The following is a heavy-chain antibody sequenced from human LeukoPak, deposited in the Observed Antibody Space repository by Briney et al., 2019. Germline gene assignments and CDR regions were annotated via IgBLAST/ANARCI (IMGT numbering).Heavy chain of an antibody. CDR2: IIPIFGTA. CDR3: ARGANIVATIVGGGGDGGENYFDY. D-gene: IGHD5-12*01. J-gene: IGHJ4*02. Sequence: ASVKVSCKASGGTFSSYAINWVRQAPGQGLEWMGGIIPIFGTANYAQKFQGRVTITADESTSTAYMELSSLRSEDTAVYYCARGANIVATIVGGGGDGGENYFDYWGQGTLVTVSS. V-gene: IGHV1-69*13. CDR1: GGTFSSYA.